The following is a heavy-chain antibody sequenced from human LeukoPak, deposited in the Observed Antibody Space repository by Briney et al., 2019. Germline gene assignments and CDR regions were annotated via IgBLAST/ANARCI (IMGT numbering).Heavy chain of an antibody. D-gene: IGHD4-17*01. Sequence: GGSLRLSCAGFGFTFSSYAMHWVRQAPGKGLEWVAVISYDGSNKYYADSVKGRFTISRDNSKNTLYLQMNRLRAEDRAVSYFAGSGYGDYYFDYWGQGTLVTVSS. CDR2: ISYDGSNK. V-gene: IGHV3-30*04. CDR3: AGSGYGDYYFDY. J-gene: IGHJ4*02. CDR1: GFTFSSYA.